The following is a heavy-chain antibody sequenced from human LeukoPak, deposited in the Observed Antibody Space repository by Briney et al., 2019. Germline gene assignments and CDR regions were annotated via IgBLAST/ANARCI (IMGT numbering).Heavy chain of an antibody. D-gene: IGHD2-2*02. J-gene: IGHJ5*02. CDR2: INSDGSST. CDR3: ARAPPIYVPNWFDP. CDR1: GFTFSSYW. Sequence: TGGSLRLSCAASGFTFSSYWMHWVRQTPGKGLMWVSRINSDGSSTSYADSVKGRFTISRDNAKNTLYLQMNSLRAEDTAVYYCARAPPIYVPNWFDPWGQGTLVTVSS. V-gene: IGHV3-74*01.